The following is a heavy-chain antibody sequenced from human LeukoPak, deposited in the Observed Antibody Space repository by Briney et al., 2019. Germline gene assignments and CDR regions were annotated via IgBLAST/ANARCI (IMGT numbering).Heavy chain of an antibody. CDR2: IRYDGSNK. V-gene: IGHV3-30*02. CDR3: AKGPIYYGSGSYKSYYYYGMDV. J-gene: IGHJ6*02. D-gene: IGHD3-10*01. Sequence: SGGSLRLSCAASGFTFSSYGMHWVRQAPGKGLEWVAFIRYDGSNKYYADSVKGRFTISRDNSKNTLYLQMNSLRAEDTAVYYCAKGPIYYGSGSYKSYYYYGMDVCGQGTTVTVSS. CDR1: GFTFSSYG.